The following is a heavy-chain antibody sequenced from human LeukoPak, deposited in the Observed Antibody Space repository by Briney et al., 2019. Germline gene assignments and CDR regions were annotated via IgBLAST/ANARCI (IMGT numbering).Heavy chain of an antibody. CDR1: GFTFSSYG. J-gene: IGHJ4*02. CDR3: ARGAKWLAFDY. V-gene: IGHV3-48*04. Sequence: GGSLRLSCAASGFTFSSYGMSWVRQAPGKGLEWISYISSSGGKIYDADSVKGRFTISRDNAKNSLYLQMNSLRGEDTAVYYCARGAKWLAFDYWGQGTLVTVSS. D-gene: IGHD6-19*01. CDR2: ISSSGGKI.